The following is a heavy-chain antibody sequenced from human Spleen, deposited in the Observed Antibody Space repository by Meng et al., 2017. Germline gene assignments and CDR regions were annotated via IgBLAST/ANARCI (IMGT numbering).Heavy chain of an antibody. D-gene: IGHD6-13*01. J-gene: IGHJ4*02. V-gene: IGHV3-30*18. CDR2: ISYDGSNK. CDR1: GFTFSRHG. CDR3: AKDLGSSSWYLGY. Sequence: QVQLVESGGGVVQPGRSLRLSCAASGFTFSRHGMHWVRQAPGKGLEWVAVISYDGSNKYYADSVKGRFTISRDNSKNTLYLQMNSLRPEDTAVYSCAKDLGSSSWYLGYWGQGALVTVSS.